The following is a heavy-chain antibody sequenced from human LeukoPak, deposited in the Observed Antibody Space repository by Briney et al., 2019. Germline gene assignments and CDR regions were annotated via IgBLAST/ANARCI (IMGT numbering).Heavy chain of an antibody. V-gene: IGHV3-33*02. CDR1: GFLFSSYG. CDR2: ISYDGDIT. Sequence: GRSLRLSCAASGFLFSSYGMHWVCQAPGKGLEWVALISYDGDITYYADSVKGRFTISRDRSTSTVFLQMRSLTAEDTAVYYCARDRYFGSGVRPGWFDPRGQGTLVTVSS. D-gene: IGHD3-10*01. CDR3: ARDRYFGSGVRPGWFDP. J-gene: IGHJ5*02.